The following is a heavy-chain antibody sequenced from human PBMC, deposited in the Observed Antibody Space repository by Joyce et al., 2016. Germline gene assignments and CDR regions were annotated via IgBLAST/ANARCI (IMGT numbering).Heavy chain of an antibody. D-gene: IGHD6-13*01. CDR3: GRVDPTEQPIDY. Sequence: EVQLVESGGGLVKPGGSLRLYCAASGFAFSTYTMSWVRQAPGRVLELVSSISDNSRFIYYADSLKGRFTISRDNAKNSLYLEMNSLRAEDTAVYYCGRVDPTEQPIDYWGQGTLVTVSS. CDR1: GFAFSTYT. V-gene: IGHV3-21*01. J-gene: IGHJ4*02. CDR2: ISDNSRFI.